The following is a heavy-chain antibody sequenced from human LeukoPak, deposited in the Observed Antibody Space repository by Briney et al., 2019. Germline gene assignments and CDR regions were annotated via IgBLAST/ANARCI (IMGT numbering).Heavy chain of an antibody. J-gene: IGHJ6*03. Sequence: SVKVSCKASGGTFSSYAISWVRQAPGQGLEWMGGIIPIFGTANYAQKFQGRVTITTDEPTSTAYMELSSLRSEDTAVYYCARAPLYSSSSYYYYYYMDVWGKGTTVTVSS. CDR2: IIPIFGTA. V-gene: IGHV1-69*05. D-gene: IGHD6-6*01. CDR3: ARAPLYSSSSYYYYYYMDV. CDR1: GGTFSSYA.